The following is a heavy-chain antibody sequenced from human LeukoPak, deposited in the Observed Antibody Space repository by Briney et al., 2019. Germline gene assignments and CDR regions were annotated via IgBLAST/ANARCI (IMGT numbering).Heavy chain of an antibody. Sequence: PGRSLRLSCAASGFTFDDYAMHGVRHAPGKGLEWVSGISWNSGSIGYADSVKGRFTISRDNANNSLYLQMNSLRAEDTALYYCAKEGRRSGWYDYYYYGMDVWGQGTTVTVSS. V-gene: IGHV3-9*01. CDR3: AKEGRRSGWYDYYYYGMDV. CDR1: GFTFDDYA. D-gene: IGHD6-19*01. CDR2: ISWNSGSI. J-gene: IGHJ6*02.